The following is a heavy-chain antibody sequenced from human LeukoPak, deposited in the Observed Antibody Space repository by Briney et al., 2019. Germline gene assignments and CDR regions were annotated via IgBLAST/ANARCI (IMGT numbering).Heavy chain of an antibody. Sequence: RSSETLSLTCAVYGGSFSGYHWSWIRQPPGKGLEWIGEINHSGSTNYNPSLKSRVTISVDTSKNQFSLKLSSVTAADTAVYYCARNGRGNIVDFDYWGQGTLVTVSS. CDR2: INHSGST. J-gene: IGHJ4*02. D-gene: IGHD5-12*01. CDR3: ARNGRGNIVDFDY. CDR1: GGSFSGYH. V-gene: IGHV4-34*01.